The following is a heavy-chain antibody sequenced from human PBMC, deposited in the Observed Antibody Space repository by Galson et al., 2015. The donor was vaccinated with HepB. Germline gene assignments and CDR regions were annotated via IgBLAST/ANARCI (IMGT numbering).Heavy chain of an antibody. J-gene: IGHJ4*02. CDR2: IISYNGNT. V-gene: IGHV1-18*01. Sequence: SVKVSCKASGYTFTNYGVSWVRQAPGQGPEWMGWIISYNGNTHYAQNLQGRVIMTTDTSTNTAYMELRSLSSDDTAVYYCARGGRLAELSSFDYWGQGTLFTVSS. CDR3: ARGGRLAELSSFDY. D-gene: IGHD3-16*02. CDR1: GYTFTNYG.